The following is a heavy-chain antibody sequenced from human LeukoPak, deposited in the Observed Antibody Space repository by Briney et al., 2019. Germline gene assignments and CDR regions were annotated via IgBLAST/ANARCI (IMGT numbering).Heavy chain of an antibody. J-gene: IGHJ4*02. V-gene: IGHV3-23*01. Sequence: AGGSLRLSCAASGFTFNNHAMTWVRQAPGKGLEWVSVITGSGEGRYYADSVKGRFTISRDNSKNTLHLQMNSLRAEDTALYYCAKDILTYYYGSSGYYFDSWGQGTLVSVSA. CDR1: GFTFNNHA. CDR2: ITGSGEGR. CDR3: AKDILTYYYGSSGYYFDS. D-gene: IGHD3-9*01.